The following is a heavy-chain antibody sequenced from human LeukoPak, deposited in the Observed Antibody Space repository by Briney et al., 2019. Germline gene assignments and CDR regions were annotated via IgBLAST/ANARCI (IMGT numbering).Heavy chain of an antibody. J-gene: IGHJ4*02. Sequence: PGGSLRLACSASGFTFSNAWMGWVRQAPGKGLGWVGRIKRKADGWTKDYAARVKGRSTIARNDSKNTLYLQMYSLRTEDTAGYYCLSGDGRTYSDFDYWGQGTPVTASS. V-gene: IGHV3-15*01. CDR1: GFTFSNAW. CDR2: IKRKADGWTK. CDR3: LSGDGRTYSDFDY. D-gene: IGHD6-19*01.